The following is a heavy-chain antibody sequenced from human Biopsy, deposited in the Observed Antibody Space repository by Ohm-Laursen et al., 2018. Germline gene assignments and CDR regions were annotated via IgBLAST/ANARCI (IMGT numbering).Heavy chain of an antibody. D-gene: IGHD4-23*01. V-gene: IGHV4-4*09. Sequence: SDTLSLTWTVSGVSITAYYWSWIRQPPGKGLECIGNIHHSGSTNYNPSLKSRLTISVDTSKNQFSLKLSSVTAADTAVYYCARGSNEYGGLYFPHWGQGTLVTVSS. CDR1: GVSITAYY. J-gene: IGHJ1*01. CDR2: IHHSGST. CDR3: ARGSNEYGGLYFPH.